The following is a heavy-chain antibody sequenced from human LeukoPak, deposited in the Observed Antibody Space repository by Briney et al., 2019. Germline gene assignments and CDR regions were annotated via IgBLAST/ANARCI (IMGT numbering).Heavy chain of an antibody. Sequence: GESLKISCKGSGYSFTSYWIAWVRQMPAKGLEWMGIIYPDDSDTRYSPSFQGQVTITADKSISTAYLQWSSLKASDNAMYYCARQRRSSGWPNDYWGQGTLVTVSS. CDR3: ARQRRSSGWPNDY. CDR2: IYPDDSDT. V-gene: IGHV5-51*01. CDR1: GYSFTSYW. J-gene: IGHJ4*02. D-gene: IGHD6-19*01.